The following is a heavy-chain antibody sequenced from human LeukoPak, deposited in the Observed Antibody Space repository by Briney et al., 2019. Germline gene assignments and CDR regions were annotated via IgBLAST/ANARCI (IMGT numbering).Heavy chain of an antibody. CDR3: ARVGLDIVVVPAASDNWFDP. Sequence: ASVKVSCTASGYAFTSYDINWVRQATGQGPEWMGWMNPNSGNTGYAQKFQGRVTMTRNTSISTAYMELSSLRSEDTAVYYCARVGLDIVVVPAASDNWFDPWGQGTLVTVSS. CDR2: MNPNSGNT. D-gene: IGHD2-2*03. V-gene: IGHV1-8*01. J-gene: IGHJ5*02. CDR1: GYAFTSYD.